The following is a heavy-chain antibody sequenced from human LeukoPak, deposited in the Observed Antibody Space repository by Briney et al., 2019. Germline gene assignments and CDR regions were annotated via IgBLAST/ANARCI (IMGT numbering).Heavy chain of an antibody. CDR2: IYYSGST. Sequence: SETLSLTCTVSGGSFSSYYWSWIRQPPGKGLEWIGYIYYSGSTKYNPALKSRVTISVDTSKNQFSLKLSSVTAADTAMYYCASQRITDFGVVIPRGFDSWGQGTLVPVSS. V-gene: IGHV4-59*12. CDR1: GGSFSSYY. J-gene: IGHJ4*02. CDR3: ASQRITDFGVVIPRGFDS. D-gene: IGHD3-3*01.